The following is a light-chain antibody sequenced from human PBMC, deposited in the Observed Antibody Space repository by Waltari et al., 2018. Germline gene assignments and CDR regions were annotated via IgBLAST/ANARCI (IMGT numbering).Light chain of an antibody. Sequence: DIVMTQSPDSLAVSLRERATIHCKSRQSVLYSSNNKNYLAWYQQKPGQPPKLLIYWASTRESGVPDRFSGSGSGTDFTLTISSLQAEDVAVYYCQQYYSTPPTFGQGTKVEIK. J-gene: IGKJ1*01. V-gene: IGKV4-1*01. CDR2: WAS. CDR3: QQYYSTPPT. CDR1: QSVLYSSNNKNY.